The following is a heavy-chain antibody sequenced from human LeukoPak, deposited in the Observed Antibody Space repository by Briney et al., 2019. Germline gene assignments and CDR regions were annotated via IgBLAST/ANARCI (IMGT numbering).Heavy chain of an antibody. D-gene: IGHD3-10*01. J-gene: IGHJ4*02. CDR2: TRNKAESYTT. V-gene: IGHV3-72*01. CDR1: GFTFSAHY. Sequence: PGGSLRLSCAASGFTFSAHYMDWVRQAPGKGLEWVGRTRNKAESYTTEYAASVKGRFTISRDYSKNSLYLQMNSLKTEDTAVYYCIAMIREVGYWGQGTLVTVSS. CDR3: IAMIREVGY.